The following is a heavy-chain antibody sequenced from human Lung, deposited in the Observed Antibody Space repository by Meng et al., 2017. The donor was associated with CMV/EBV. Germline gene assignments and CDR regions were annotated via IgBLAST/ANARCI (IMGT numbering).Heavy chain of an antibody. CDR2: IPHRGSS. J-gene: IGHJ1*01. D-gene: IGHD3-10*01. CDR3: LRRSGGSV. Sequence: QVQWRESGPALVKPSETLSFTCAVSGDSITNHNWWAWVRQPPGKGLEWIGEIPHRGSSAYNPSLKSRVSMSIDKSKNQFSLKLTSVTAADTAVYHCLRRSGGSVWGQGTLVTVSS. CDR1: GDSITNHNW. V-gene: IGHV4-4*02.